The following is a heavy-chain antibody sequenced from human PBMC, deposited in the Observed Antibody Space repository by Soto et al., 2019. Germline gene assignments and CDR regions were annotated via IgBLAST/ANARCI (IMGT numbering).Heavy chain of an antibody. CDR2: ISGSGGRT. CDR1: GFPFSSYA. CDR3: AKGGYYSLFDI. D-gene: IGHD2-15*01. V-gene: IGHV3-23*01. Sequence: GGSLRLSCVASGFPFSSYAMSWVRQTPEKGLEWVSGISGSGGRTYYADSVKGRFTISRDNSNNTLSLQMHSLRVEDTAVYLCAKGGYYSLFDIWGQGTMVTVSS. J-gene: IGHJ3*02.